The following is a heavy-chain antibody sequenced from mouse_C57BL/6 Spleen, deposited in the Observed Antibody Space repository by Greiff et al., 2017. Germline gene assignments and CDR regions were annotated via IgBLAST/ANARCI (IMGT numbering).Heavy chain of an antibody. D-gene: IGHD2-5*01. V-gene: IGHV1-26*01. J-gene: IGHJ3*01. CDR2: INPNNGGT. Sequence: EVQLQQSGPELVKPGASVKISCKASGYTFTDYYMNWVKQSHGKSLEWIGDINPNNGGTSYNQKFKGKATLTVDKSSSTAYMELRSLTSEDSAVYYCATYYSNPGFAYWGQGTLVTVSA. CDR1: GYTFTDYY. CDR3: ATYYSNPGFAY.